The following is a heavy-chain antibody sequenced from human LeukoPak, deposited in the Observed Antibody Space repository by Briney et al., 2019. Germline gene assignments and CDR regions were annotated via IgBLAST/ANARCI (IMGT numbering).Heavy chain of an antibody. D-gene: IGHD3-10*01. V-gene: IGHV4-34*01. CDR2: INHSGST. J-gene: IGHJ6*03. Sequence: SETLSLTCAVYVGSFSGYYWSWIRQPPGKGLERIGEINHSGSTNYNSSLKSRVTISVHTSKNQYSLKLSSVTAADTAVYYCARGYYGSGSHCCHMDVWGKGTTITVS. CDR3: ARGYYGSGSHCCHMDV. CDR1: VGSFSGYY.